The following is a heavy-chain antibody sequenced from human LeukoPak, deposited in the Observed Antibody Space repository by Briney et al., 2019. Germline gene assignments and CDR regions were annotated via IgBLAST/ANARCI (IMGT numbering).Heavy chain of an antibody. J-gene: IGHJ6*02. CDR3: ARGGYDSSGPAVSYYYYGMDV. D-gene: IGHD3-22*01. V-gene: IGHV3-33*01. CDR2: IWYDGSNK. Sequence: GGSLRLSCAASGFTFSSYGMHWVRQAPGKGLEWVAVIWYDGSNKYYADSVKGRFTISRDNSKNTLYLQMNSLRAEDTAVYYCARGGYDSSGPAVSYYYYGMDVWGQGTTVTVSS. CDR1: GFTFSSYG.